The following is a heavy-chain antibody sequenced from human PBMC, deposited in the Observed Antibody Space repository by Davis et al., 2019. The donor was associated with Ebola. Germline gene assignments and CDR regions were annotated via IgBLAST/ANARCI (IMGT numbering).Heavy chain of an antibody. D-gene: IGHD6-19*01. CDR3: AKGEQWLVNWFDP. CDR1: GFTFSSYS. V-gene: IGHV3-48*01. Sequence: GGSLRLSCAASGFTFSSYSMNWVRQAPGKGLEWVSYISSSSSTIYYADSVKGRFTISRDNSKNTLYLQMNSLRAEDTAVYYCAKGEQWLVNWFDPWGQGTLVTVSS. CDR2: ISSSSSTI. J-gene: IGHJ5*02.